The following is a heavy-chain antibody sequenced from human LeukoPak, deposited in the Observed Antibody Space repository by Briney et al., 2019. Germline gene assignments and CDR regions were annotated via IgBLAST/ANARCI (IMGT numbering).Heavy chain of an antibody. CDR2: ISYDGSNN. D-gene: IGHD6-13*01. Sequence: GRSLRLSCAASGFTFSSYGMHWVRQAPGKGLEWVALISYDGSNNHYADSVKGRFTISRDDSKNTLYLQMNTPRADDTAVYYCATLQYTSTSSAAINWGQGTLVTVSS. CDR3: ATLQYTSTSSAAIN. CDR1: GFTFSSYG. V-gene: IGHV3-30*03. J-gene: IGHJ1*01.